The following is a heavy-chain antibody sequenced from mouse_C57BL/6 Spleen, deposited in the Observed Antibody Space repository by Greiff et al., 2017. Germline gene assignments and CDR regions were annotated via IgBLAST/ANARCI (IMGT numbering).Heavy chain of an antibody. Sequence: QVQLKESGAELVRPGASVTLSCKASGYTFTDYEMHWVKQTPVHGLEWIGAIDPETGGTAYNQKFKGKAILTADKSSSTAYMELRSLTSEDSAVYYCTRDYGSSYVRHWYFDVWGTGTTVTVSS. D-gene: IGHD1-1*01. V-gene: IGHV1-15*01. CDR2: IDPETGGT. J-gene: IGHJ1*03. CDR3: TRDYGSSYVRHWYFDV. CDR1: GYTFTDYE.